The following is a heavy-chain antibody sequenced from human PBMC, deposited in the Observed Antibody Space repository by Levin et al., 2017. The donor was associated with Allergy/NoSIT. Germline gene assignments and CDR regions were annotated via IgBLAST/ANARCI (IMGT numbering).Heavy chain of an antibody. Sequence: HPGGSLRLSCAASGFSFSNFGIHWVRQAPGKGLEWVACISYDGDNQNYADSVKGRFTISRDNSKNTLYLQMNSLRAEDTAVYYCARDPRIYGGNSLIWYFDLWGRGTLVTVSS. V-gene: IGHV3-30*04. CDR1: GFSFSNFG. D-gene: IGHD4-23*01. J-gene: IGHJ2*01. CDR2: ISYDGDNQ. CDR3: ARDPRIYGGNSLIWYFDL.